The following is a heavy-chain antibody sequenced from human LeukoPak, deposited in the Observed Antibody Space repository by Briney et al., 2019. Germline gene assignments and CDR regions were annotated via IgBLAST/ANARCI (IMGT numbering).Heavy chain of an antibody. J-gene: IGHJ4*02. D-gene: IGHD2-2*02. Sequence: ASVKVSCKASGYTFTSYYMHWVRQAPGQGLEWMGIINPSGGSTSYAQKFQGRVTMTRDTSTSTVYMELSSLRSEDTAVYYCARGGVPAAIRDEYYFDYWGQGTLVTVSS. CDR2: INPSGGST. CDR1: GYTFTSYY. CDR3: ARGGVPAAIRDEYYFDY. V-gene: IGHV1-46*01.